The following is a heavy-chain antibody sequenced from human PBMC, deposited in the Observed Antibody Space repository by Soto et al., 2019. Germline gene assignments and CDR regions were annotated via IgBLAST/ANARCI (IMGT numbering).Heavy chain of an antibody. Sequence: PGGSLRLSCAASGFTFSSYGMHWVRQAPGKGLEWVAVISYDGSNKYYADSVKGRFTISRDNSKNTLYLQMNSLRAEDTAVYYCAKDRIEVAQEEYYFDYWGQGTLVTVSS. CDR2: ISYDGSNK. J-gene: IGHJ4*02. V-gene: IGHV3-30*18. D-gene: IGHD6-19*01. CDR3: AKDRIEVAQEEYYFDY. CDR1: GFTFSSYG.